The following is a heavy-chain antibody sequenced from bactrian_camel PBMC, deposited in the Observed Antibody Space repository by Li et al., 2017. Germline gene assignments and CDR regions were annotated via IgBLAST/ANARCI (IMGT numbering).Heavy chain of an antibody. V-gene: IGHV3S53*01. CDR3: ARRLRTHITYWELPTSYEY. CDR1: GDVDINDC. D-gene: IGHD1*01. J-gene: IGHJ4*01. CDR2: ISRNGST. Sequence: VQLVESGGGLVQPGGSLTLSCVASGDVDINDCTGWFRQAPGNGCQLVSTISRNGSTYYVDSVKGRFTISQDNEKNTVFLQMNSLKSEDSGMYFCARRLRTHITYWELPTSYEYWGQGTQVTVS.